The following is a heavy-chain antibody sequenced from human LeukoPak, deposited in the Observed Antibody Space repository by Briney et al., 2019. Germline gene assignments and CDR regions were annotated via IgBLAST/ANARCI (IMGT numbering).Heavy chain of an antibody. CDR1: GFTFSSCA. Sequence: GGSLRLSCAASGFTFSSCAMSWARQAPGKGLEWVSIISGSGGSTYYAESVKGRFTISRDNSKNTLYLQMNSLRAEDTAVYFCANDGDSRGYDSFYWYFDLWGRGTLVTVS. J-gene: IGHJ2*01. CDR2: ISGSGGST. V-gene: IGHV3-23*01. D-gene: IGHD5-18*01. CDR3: ANDGDSRGYDSFYWYFDL.